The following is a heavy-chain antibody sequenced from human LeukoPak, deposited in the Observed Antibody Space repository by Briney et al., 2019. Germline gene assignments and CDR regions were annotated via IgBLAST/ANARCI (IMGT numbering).Heavy chain of an antibody. J-gene: IGHJ6*04. Sequence: PGGSLRLSCAASGFTFSNAWMSWVRQAPGKGLEWVGRIKSKTDGGTTDYAAPVKGRFTISRGDSKNTLYLQMNSLKTEDTAVYYCTTSGGGYIVVVVAASPSGSVDVWGKGTTVTVSS. CDR3: TTSGGGYIVVVVAASPSGSVDV. CDR2: IKSKTDGGTT. V-gene: IGHV3-15*01. D-gene: IGHD2-15*01. CDR1: GFTFSNAW.